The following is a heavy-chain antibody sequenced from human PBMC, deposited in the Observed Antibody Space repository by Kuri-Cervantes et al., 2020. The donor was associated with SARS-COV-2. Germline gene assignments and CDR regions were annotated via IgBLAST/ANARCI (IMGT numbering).Heavy chain of an antibody. V-gene: IGHV4-59*12. D-gene: IGHD3-3*01. CDR2: VHNSGST. Sequence: GSLRLSCAVYGGSFSGYYWSWIRQPPGKGLEWIGCVHNSGSTNYNPSLKGRVTISVDTSKNQISLKMSSVTAAGTAVYYCARDDPWSPTKFDYWGQGTLVTV. J-gene: IGHJ4*02. CDR3: ARDDPWSPTKFDY. CDR1: GGSFSGYY.